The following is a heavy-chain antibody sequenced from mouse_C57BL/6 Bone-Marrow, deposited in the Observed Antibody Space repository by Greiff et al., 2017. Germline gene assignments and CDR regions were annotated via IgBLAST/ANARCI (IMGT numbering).Heavy chain of an antibody. CDR3: ARHYDGYYVAMDD. J-gene: IGHJ4*01. V-gene: IGHV1-36*01. Sequence: DVQLVESGPVLVKPGPSVKISCKASGFTFTDYYMHWVKQSHGKSLEWIGLVYPYNGGTSYNQKFKGKATLTVDTSSSTAYMELNSLTSEDSAVYYCARHYDGYYVAMDDWGQGTSVTVSS. CDR2: VYPYNGGT. D-gene: IGHD2-3*01. CDR1: GFTFTDYY.